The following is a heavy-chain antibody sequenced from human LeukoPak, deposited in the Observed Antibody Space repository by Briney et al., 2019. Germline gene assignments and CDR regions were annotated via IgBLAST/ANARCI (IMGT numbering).Heavy chain of an antibody. J-gene: IGHJ4*02. V-gene: IGHV3-48*03. CDR3: ERGAYYDSSGYYYDIDY. D-gene: IGHD3-22*01. Sequence: PGGSLRLSCAASGFTFSSYEMNWVRQAPGKGLEWVSYISSSGSTIYYADSVKGRFTISRDNAKNSLYLQMNSLRAEDTRVYYCERGAYYDSSGYYYDIDYWGQGTLVAVSS. CDR2: ISSSGSTI. CDR1: GFTFSSYE.